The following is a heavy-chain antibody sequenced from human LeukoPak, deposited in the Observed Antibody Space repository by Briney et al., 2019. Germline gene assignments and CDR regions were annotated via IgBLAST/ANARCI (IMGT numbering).Heavy chain of an antibody. D-gene: IGHD2-15*01. CDR1: GGSISSGSYY. J-gene: IGHJ5*02. Sequence: TSETLSLTCTVSGGSISSGSYYWSWIRQPAGKGLEWIGRIYTSGSTNYNPSLKSRVTISVDTSKNQFSLKLSSVTAADTAVYYCARDPGAAFNWFDPWGQGTPVTVSS. CDR2: IYTSGST. V-gene: IGHV4-61*02. CDR3: ARDPGAAFNWFDP.